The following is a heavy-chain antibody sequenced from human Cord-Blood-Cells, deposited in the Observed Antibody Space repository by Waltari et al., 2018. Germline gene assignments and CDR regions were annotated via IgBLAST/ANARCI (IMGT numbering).Heavy chain of an antibody. Sequence: QVQLVQSGAEVKKPGASVKVSCKASGYTFTSYGISWVRQAPGQGLEWIGWIIAYNVTTNYAQTLQRRGTMTTDTSTSTAYLELRSLRSVDTAVYYCARDPLDVSFDYWGQGTLVTVSS. CDR2: IIAYNVTT. CDR1: GYTFTSYG. J-gene: IGHJ4*02. D-gene: IGHD3-9*01. V-gene: IGHV1-18*01. CDR3: ARDPLDVSFDY.